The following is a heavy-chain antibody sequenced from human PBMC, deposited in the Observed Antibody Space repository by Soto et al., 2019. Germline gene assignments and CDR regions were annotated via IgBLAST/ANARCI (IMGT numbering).Heavy chain of an antibody. V-gene: IGHV3-21*01. CDR1: GFTFSSYS. D-gene: IGHD6-19*01. CDR3: ARRIAVAGNLDY. J-gene: IGHJ4*02. Sequence: EVQLVESGGGLVKPGGSLRLSCAASGFTFSSYSMNWVRQAPGKGLEWVSSISSSSSYIYYADSVKGRFTISRDNAKNSLHLQMNSLRAEDTAVYYCARRIAVAGNLDYWGQGTLVTVS. CDR2: ISSSSSYI.